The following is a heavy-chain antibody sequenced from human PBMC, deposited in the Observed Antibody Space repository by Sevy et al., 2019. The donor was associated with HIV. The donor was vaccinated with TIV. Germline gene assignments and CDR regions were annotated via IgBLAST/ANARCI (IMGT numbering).Heavy chain of an antibody. D-gene: IGHD2-2*01. CDR2: ITGGSSYI. CDR3: ARDEGCSSTSCLGYVDC. CDR1: GFTFSSYT. J-gene: IGHJ4*02. Sequence: GGSLRLSCAASGFTFSSYTMNWVRQAPGKGLEWVSSITGGSSYIYYADSVKGRFTLSRENAKNSLYLQMNSLRAEDTAVDYCARDEGCSSTSCLGYVDCWGQGSLVTVSS. V-gene: IGHV3-21*01.